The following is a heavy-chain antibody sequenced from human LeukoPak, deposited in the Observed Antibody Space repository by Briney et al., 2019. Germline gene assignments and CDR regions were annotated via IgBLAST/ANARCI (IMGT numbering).Heavy chain of an antibody. D-gene: IGHD1-26*01. V-gene: IGHV4-39*01. CDR1: GDSISSSSFY. Sequence: PSETLSLTCSVSGDSISSSSFYWGWVRQPPGKGLEWIASIDSSVNTYYNPSLKSRVTMSVATSKNQFSLELTSMTAAETAVFYCVRHNLGRSGSYLWGQGTLVTVSS. CDR2: IDSSVNT. CDR3: VRHNLGRSGSYL. J-gene: IGHJ4*02.